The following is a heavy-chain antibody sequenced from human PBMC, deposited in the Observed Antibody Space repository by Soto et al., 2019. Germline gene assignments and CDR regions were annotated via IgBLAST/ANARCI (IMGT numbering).Heavy chain of an antibody. J-gene: IGHJ4*03. CDR2: INQDGSDK. CDR1: GFTFRSFW. Sequence: GGTLRLSCASSGFTFRSFWLILVRQAPGKGLEWVANINQDGSDKYYVDSVKGRFTISRDNAKNSVYLHMNSLRSGDRARYYCARAGSWGQGTLLAVAS. CDR3: ARAGS. V-gene: IGHV3-7*05.